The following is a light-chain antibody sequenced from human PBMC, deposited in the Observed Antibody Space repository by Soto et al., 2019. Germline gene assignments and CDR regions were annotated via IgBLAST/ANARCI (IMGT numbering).Light chain of an antibody. CDR3: QQYGSSPPIT. CDR1: QSVSSSY. Sequence: EIVLTHSRDTLSLSPGERATLSCRASQSVSSSYLAWYQQKPGQAPRLLIYGASSRATGIPDRFSGSGSGTDFTLTISRLEPEDFAVYYCQQYGSSPPITFGQGTRLEI. V-gene: IGKV3-20*01. J-gene: IGKJ5*01. CDR2: GAS.